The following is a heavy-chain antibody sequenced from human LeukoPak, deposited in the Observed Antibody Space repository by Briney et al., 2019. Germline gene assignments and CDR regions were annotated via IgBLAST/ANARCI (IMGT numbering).Heavy chain of an antibody. D-gene: IGHD2-21*02. J-gene: IGHJ5*02. V-gene: IGHV3-74*01. CDR3: ARSPNCGGDCS. CDR1: GFTFSIYW. CDR2: INSVGNIT. Sequence: PGGSLRLSCAASGFTFSIYWMHWVRQAPGKGPVWVSRINSVGNITSYTDSVKGRFTITRDNAKNTLYLQVNNLRVDDTAVYYCARSPNCGGDCSWGQGTLVTVSS.